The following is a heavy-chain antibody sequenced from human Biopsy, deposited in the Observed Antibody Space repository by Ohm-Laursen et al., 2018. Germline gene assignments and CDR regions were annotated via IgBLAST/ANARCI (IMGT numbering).Heavy chain of an antibody. CDR2: ISYDGSGE. Sequence: SLRLSCAASGFTFTSYAMHWVRQAPGKGLEWVTVISYDGSGEYYADSLQGRFIISRDNPKNTVDLQMNSLRAEDTAVYFCARDGKRWDYSTYFSWHFDLWGRGTLVTVSS. D-gene: IGHD4-11*01. J-gene: IGHJ2*01. CDR3: ARDGKRWDYSTYFSWHFDL. V-gene: IGHV3-30*03. CDR1: GFTFTSYA.